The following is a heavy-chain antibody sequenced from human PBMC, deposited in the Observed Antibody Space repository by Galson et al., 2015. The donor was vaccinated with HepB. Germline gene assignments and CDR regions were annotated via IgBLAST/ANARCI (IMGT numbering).Heavy chain of an antibody. Sequence: AVYGGSFRGYFWNWIRQPPGKGLEWIGEINHSGSTNYNPSLKTRLTISVDTSKNQFSLKLSSVTAADTSVYYCARRAKDTSGYYHFDYWGQGTLVTVSS. CDR2: INHSGST. V-gene: IGHV4-34*01. J-gene: IGHJ4*02. CDR3: ARRAKDTSGYYHFDY. D-gene: IGHD3-22*01. CDR1: GGSFRGYF.